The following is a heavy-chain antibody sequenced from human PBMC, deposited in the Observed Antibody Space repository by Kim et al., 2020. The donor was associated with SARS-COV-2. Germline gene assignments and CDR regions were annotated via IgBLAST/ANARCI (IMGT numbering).Heavy chain of an antibody. J-gene: IGHJ6*02. D-gene: IGHD1-26*01. CDR2: IYYSGST. Sequence: SETLSLTCTVSGGSISSSSYYWGWIRQPPGKGLEWIGSIYYSGSTYYNPSLKSRVTISVDTSKNQFSLKLSSVTAADTAVYYCAGELPVDYYYYGMDVWGQGTTVTVSS. CDR1: GGSISSSSYY. CDR3: AGELPVDYYYYGMDV. V-gene: IGHV4-39*01.